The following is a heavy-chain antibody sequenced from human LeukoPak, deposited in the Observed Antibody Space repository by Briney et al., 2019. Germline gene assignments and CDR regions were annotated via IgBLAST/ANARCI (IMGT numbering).Heavy chain of an antibody. J-gene: IGHJ4*02. Sequence: SETLSLTCSVSGGSISSSGYSWGWIRQSPGKGLEWIGSIYYSRSTYYNPSLESRVTISVDTSKNQFSLKLSSVTAADTAVYYCARANGVNKSFDNWGQGTRVTVSS. CDR1: GGSISSSGYS. V-gene: IGHV4-39*07. CDR2: IYYSRST. CDR3: ARANGVNKSFDN. D-gene: IGHD2-8*01.